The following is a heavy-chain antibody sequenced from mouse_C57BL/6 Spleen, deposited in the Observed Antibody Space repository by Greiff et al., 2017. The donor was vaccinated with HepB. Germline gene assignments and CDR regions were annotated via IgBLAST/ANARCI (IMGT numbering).Heavy chain of an antibody. CDR2: IDPENGDT. J-gene: IGHJ2*01. CDR1: GFNIKDDY. Sequence: EVQLQQSGAELVRPGASVKLSCTASGFNIKDDYMHWVKQRPEQGLEWIGWIDPENGDTEYASKFQGKATIKADTSSNTAYLQLSSLTSEDTAVYYYTRRPGRGDFDYWGQGTTLTVSS. CDR3: TRRPGRGDFDY. V-gene: IGHV14-4*01. D-gene: IGHD3-3*01.